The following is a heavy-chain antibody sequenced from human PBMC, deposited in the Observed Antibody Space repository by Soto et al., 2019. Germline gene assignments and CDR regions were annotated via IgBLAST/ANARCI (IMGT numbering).Heavy chain of an antibody. Sequence: LRLSCAASGFSFSTFAMTWVRQAPGKGLEWVSTIISTGISTYYADSVKDRFTISRANSKNTLYLQMNSLRAEDSAVYYCAKGNYGDYGGFDPWGQGTLVTVSS. CDR1: GFSFSTFA. CDR2: IISTGIST. V-gene: IGHV3-23*01. J-gene: IGHJ5*02. CDR3: AKGNYGDYGGFDP. D-gene: IGHD4-17*01.